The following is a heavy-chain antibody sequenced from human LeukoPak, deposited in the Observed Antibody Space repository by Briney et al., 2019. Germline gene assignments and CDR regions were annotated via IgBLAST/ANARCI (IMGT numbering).Heavy chain of an antibody. CDR3: ASSIPTRGNWFDP. CDR2: TYYRSKWYS. V-gene: IGHV6-1*01. J-gene: IGHJ5*02. CDR1: GDSVSSNSAA. D-gene: IGHD3-3*02. Sequence: SQTLSLTCAISGDSVSSNSAAWNWIRQSPSRGLEWLGRTYYRSKWYSDYAVSVKSRITINPDTSKNQFSLQLNSMTPEDTAVYYCASSIPTRGNWFDPWGQGTLVTVSS.